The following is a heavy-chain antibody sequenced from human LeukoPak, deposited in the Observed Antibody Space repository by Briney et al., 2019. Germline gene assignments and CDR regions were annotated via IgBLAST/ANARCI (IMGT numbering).Heavy chain of an antibody. CDR1: GYTFTSYD. V-gene: IGHV1-8*01. CDR3: ARGFKLRQTYYYGMDV. J-gene: IGHJ6*02. CDR2: MNPNSGNT. Sequence: ASVKVSCKASGYTFTSYDINWVRQATGRGLEWMGWMNPNSGNTGYAQKFQGRVTMTRNTSISTAYMELSSLRSEDTAVYYCARGFKLRQTYYYGMDVWGQGTTVTVSS. D-gene: IGHD4-17*01.